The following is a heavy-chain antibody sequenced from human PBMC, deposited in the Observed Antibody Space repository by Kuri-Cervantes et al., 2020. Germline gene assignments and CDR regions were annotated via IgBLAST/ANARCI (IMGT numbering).Heavy chain of an antibody. V-gene: IGHV1-8*01. Sequence: ASAKVSCKASGYTFTSYDINWVRQATGEGLGGMGWMNPNSGNTGYAQKFQGRVTMTRNTSISTAYMELSRLRSDETAVYYCASGEYSGYDYWGQGTLVTVSS. J-gene: IGHJ4*02. CDR3: ASGEYSGYDY. CDR1: GYTFTSYD. D-gene: IGHD5-12*01. CDR2: MNPNSGNT.